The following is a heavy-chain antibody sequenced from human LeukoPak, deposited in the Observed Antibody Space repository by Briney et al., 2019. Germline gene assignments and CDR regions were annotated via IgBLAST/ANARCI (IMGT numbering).Heavy chain of an antibody. CDR1: GFTFSSYG. CDR3: AREPGGGYYSY. J-gene: IGHJ4*02. V-gene: IGHV3-30*03. D-gene: IGHD3-3*01. CDR2: ISYDGSNK. Sequence: GRSLRLSCAASGFTFSSYGMHWVRQAPGKGLEWVAVISYDGSNKYYADSVKGRFTISRDSSKNTLYLQMNSLRAEDTAVYYCAREPGGGYYSYWGQGTLVTVSS.